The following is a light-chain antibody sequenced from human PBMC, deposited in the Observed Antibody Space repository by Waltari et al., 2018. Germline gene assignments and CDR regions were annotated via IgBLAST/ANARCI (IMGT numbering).Light chain of an antibody. J-gene: IGKJ1*01. Sequence: DTVMTQSQDSLAVSSAERATINCWSRQSVLYHSYNHIYLARYQQKTGQPPGLLIYWASTRESAVPHRFSGSGSEADFALSIGSLQGEDVAVYYSQQYDSPPGTFSQETKVEIK. CDR2: WAS. CDR3: QQYDSPPGT. CDR1: QSVLYHSYNHIY. V-gene: IGKV4-1*01.